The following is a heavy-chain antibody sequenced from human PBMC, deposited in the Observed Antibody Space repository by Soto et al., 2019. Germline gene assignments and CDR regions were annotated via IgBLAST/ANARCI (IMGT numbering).Heavy chain of an antibody. D-gene: IGHD3-10*01. CDR3: ARDPLIGSGTYGYFYYYMDV. CDR2: IWYDGSNK. CDR1: GFTFNSYG. V-gene: IGHV3-33*01. Sequence: GGSLRLSCAASGFTFNSYGLHWVRQAPGKGLEWVAVIWYDGSNKYYADSVKGRFTISRDNSKNTLFLQMSSLRAEDTAVYYCARDPLIGSGTYGYFYYYMDVWGKGTTVTVSS. J-gene: IGHJ6*03.